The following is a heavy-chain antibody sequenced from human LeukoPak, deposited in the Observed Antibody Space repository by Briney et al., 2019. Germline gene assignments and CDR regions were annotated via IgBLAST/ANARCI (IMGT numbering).Heavy chain of an antibody. CDR3: ASGPWSYEVPAFDI. V-gene: IGHV4-34*01. CDR1: GGSFSGYY. Sequence: KPSETLSLTCAVYGGSFSGYYWSWIRQPPGKGLEWIGEINHSGSTNYNPSLKSRVTISVDTSKNQFSLKLSSVTAADTAVYYCASGPWSYEVPAFDIWGQGTMVTVSS. D-gene: IGHD3-3*01. CDR2: INHSGST. J-gene: IGHJ3*02.